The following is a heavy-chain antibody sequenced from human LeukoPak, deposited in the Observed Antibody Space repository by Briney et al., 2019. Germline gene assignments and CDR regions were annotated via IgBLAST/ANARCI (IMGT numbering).Heavy chain of an antibody. Sequence: SISCISSYIYYPASLKGRFTISRDNAKNSLYLQMNSLRAEDTAVYYCAKGVVVPADPFDYWGQGTLVTVSS. J-gene: IGHJ4*02. CDR3: AKGVVVPADPFDY. D-gene: IGHD2-2*01. V-gene: IGHV3-21*01. CDR2: ISCISSYI.